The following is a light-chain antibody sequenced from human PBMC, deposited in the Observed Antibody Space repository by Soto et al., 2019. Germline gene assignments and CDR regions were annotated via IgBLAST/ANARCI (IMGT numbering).Light chain of an antibody. CDR2: EVN. V-gene: IGLV2-14*01. CDR3: FSFTTTGTQV. J-gene: IGLJ1*01. Sequence: QSALTQPASLSGSPGQSITISCTGTSSDIGAYDYVSWFQQHPGKAPKLMISEVNNRPSGVSNRFSGSKSGNTAYLTISGLQVEDEAEYICFSFTTTGTQVFGTGTKLTVL. CDR1: SSDIGAYDY.